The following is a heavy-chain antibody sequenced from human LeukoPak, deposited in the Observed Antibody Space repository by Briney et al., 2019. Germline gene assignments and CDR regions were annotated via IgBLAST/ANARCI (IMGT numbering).Heavy chain of an antibody. Sequence: SETLSLTCAVYGGSFSGYHWSWIRQPPGKGLEWIGEINHSGSTNYNPSLKSRVTISVDTSKNQFSLKLSSVTAADTAVYYCARSSYCSGGSCYFSSPPFDYWGQGTLVTVSS. CDR1: GGSFSGYH. D-gene: IGHD2-15*01. J-gene: IGHJ4*02. CDR3: ARSSYCSGGSCYFSSPPFDY. CDR2: INHSGST. V-gene: IGHV4-34*01.